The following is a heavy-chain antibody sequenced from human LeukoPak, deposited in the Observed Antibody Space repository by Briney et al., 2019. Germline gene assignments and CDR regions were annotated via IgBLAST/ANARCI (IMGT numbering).Heavy chain of an antibody. CDR1: GFAFSSYA. CDR3: ATTRGTDYYFDY. Sequence: PGGSLRLSCAASGFAFSSYAMHWVRQAPGKGLEWVAVIPYDGSNKYYADSVKGRFTISRDNSKNTLYLQMNSLRAEDTAVYYCATTRGTDYYFDYWGQGTLVTVSS. V-gene: IGHV3-30-3*02. D-gene: IGHD1-1*01. CDR2: IPYDGSNK. J-gene: IGHJ4*02.